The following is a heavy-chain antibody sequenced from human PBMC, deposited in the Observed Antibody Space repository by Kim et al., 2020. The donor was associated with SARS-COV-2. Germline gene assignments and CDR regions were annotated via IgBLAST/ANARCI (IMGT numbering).Heavy chain of an antibody. D-gene: IGHD6-13*01. J-gene: IGHJ4*02. Sequence: SETLSLTCTVSGGSISSSSYYWGWIRQPPGKGLEWIGSIYYSGSTYYNPSLKSRVTISVDTSKNQFSLKLSSVTAADTAVYYCARQFIRVVSQFDYWGQGTLVTVSS. CDR1: GGSISSSSYY. CDR3: ARQFIRVVSQFDY. V-gene: IGHV4-39*01. CDR2: IYYSGST.